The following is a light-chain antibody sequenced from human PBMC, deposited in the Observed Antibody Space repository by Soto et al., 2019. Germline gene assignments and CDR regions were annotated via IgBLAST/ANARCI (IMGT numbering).Light chain of an antibody. CDR3: SSYAGSNNLYV. CDR2: EVN. CDR1: SSDVGGSNY. Sequence: QSALTQPPSASGSPGQSVTISCTGTSSDVGGSNYVSWYQHHPGKAPKFIIYEVNKRPSGVPDRFSGSKSGNTASLTVSGLQAEDEADYYCSSYAGSNNLYVFGTGTKLTVL. V-gene: IGLV2-8*01. J-gene: IGLJ1*01.